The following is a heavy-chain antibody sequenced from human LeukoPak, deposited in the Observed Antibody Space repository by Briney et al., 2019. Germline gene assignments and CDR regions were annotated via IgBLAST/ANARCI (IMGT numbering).Heavy chain of an antibody. CDR2: ISVYNGNT. V-gene: IGHV1-18*01. Sequence: ASVKVSCKASGYTFTSYGISWVRQAPGQGLEWMGWISVYNGNTNYAQKFQGRVTMTTDTSTSTVYMELRSLRSDDTAVYYCVRDHLLCGSYSGDAFDIWGQGTMVTVSS. J-gene: IGHJ3*02. D-gene: IGHD1-26*01. CDR3: VRDHLLCGSYSGDAFDI. CDR1: GYTFTSYG.